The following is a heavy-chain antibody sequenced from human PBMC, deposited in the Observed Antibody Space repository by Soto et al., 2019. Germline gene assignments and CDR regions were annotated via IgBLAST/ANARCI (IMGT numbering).Heavy chain of an antibody. CDR3: VRERTIFGVAPGGGVDV. Sequence: QLQLQESGSGLIKPSQTLSLTCAVSGGSISTSDYTWSWIRQPPGRGLEWIGSVYHSGATPYMPSPNTRLTMSLDKSKNQFSLDLTSVTAADTAVYYCVRERTIFGVAPGGGVDVWGQGTTVTVSS. D-gene: IGHD3-3*01. CDR1: GGSISTSDYT. V-gene: IGHV4-30-2*01. CDR2: VYHSGAT. J-gene: IGHJ6*02.